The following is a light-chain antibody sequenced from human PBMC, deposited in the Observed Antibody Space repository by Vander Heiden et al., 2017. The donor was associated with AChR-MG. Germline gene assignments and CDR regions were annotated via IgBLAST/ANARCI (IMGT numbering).Light chain of an antibody. Sequence: DIQMTQSPSSLSASIGDRVTITCRASQSINSYLNWYQQKPGKVPKVLICAASSLQSGVPSRFSGSGSGTDFTLTISSLQPEDFATYYCQQSYSVPWTFGQGTKVEIK. J-gene: IGKJ1*01. CDR1: QSINSY. CDR2: AAS. CDR3: QQSYSVPWT. V-gene: IGKV1-39*01.